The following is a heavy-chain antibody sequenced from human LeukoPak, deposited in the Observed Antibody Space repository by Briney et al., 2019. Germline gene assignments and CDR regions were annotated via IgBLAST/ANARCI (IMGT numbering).Heavy chain of an antibody. CDR2: INEDGSET. J-gene: IGHJ4*02. D-gene: IGHD2-2*01. CDR3: YGASYRFDC. V-gene: IGHV3-7*01. CDR1: GFTFSTFR. Sequence: PGGSLRLSCATSGFTFSTFRMTWVRQAPGKGLEWVANINEDGSETYYVDSVRGRFTISRDNAKESMHLQMNSLRAEDTAAYYCYGASYRFDCWGQGTRVTVSS.